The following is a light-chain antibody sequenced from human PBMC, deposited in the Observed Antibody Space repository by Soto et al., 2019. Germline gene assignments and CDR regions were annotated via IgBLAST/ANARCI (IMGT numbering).Light chain of an antibody. CDR1: QSISDY. CDR2: ASS. V-gene: IGKV1-39*01. Sequence: DIQMTQSPSSLSASVGDRVTITCRASQSISDYLNWYQQKPGKAPNLLIYASSILQSGVPSRFSGSGSGTDFTLTITSLQPEDFATYYCQQSRGTSLTFGGGIKVEVK. J-gene: IGKJ4*01. CDR3: QQSRGTSLT.